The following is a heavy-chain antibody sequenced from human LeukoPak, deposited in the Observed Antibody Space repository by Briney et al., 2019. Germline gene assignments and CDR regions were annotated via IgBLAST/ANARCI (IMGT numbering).Heavy chain of an antibody. CDR2: INHSGST. D-gene: IGHD3-22*01. CDR3: ARGRNGNYYYDSSGYSY. Sequence: PSETLSLTCAVYGGSFSGYYWSWIRQPPGKGLEWIGEINHSGSTNYNPSLRSRVTISEDTSKNQFSLKLSSVTAADTAVYYCARGRNGNYYYDSSGYSYWGQGTLVTVSS. CDR1: GGSFSGYY. V-gene: IGHV4-34*01. J-gene: IGHJ4*02.